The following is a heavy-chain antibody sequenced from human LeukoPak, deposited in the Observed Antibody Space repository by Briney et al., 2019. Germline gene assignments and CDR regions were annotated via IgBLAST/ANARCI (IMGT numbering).Heavy chain of an antibody. CDR2: IYKDGST. Sequence: GGSLRLSCAASGFTVSTNYMSWVRQAPGRGLEWVSVIYKDGSTYYSESMKGRFIISRDNSKNTLYPQMNSLRAEDTAVYYCAKDYDYVWGSYPMFFDYWGQGTLVTVSS. V-gene: IGHV3-53*05. CDR3: AKDYDYVWGSYPMFFDY. J-gene: IGHJ4*02. D-gene: IGHD3-16*02. CDR1: GFTVSTNY.